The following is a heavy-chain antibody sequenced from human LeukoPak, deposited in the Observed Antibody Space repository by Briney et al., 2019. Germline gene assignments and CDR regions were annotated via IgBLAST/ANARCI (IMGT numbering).Heavy chain of an antibody. Sequence: PGGSLRLSCAASGFSFSSYWMHWVRQAPGKGLVWVSRINSDGSTTNYADSVKGRFTISRDNAKNTLYLQVNSLRAEDTAVYYCAKATQIQLWFLDYWGQGTLVTVSS. CDR2: INSDGSTT. CDR1: GFSFSSYW. J-gene: IGHJ4*02. V-gene: IGHV3-74*01. D-gene: IGHD5-18*01. CDR3: AKATQIQLWFLDY.